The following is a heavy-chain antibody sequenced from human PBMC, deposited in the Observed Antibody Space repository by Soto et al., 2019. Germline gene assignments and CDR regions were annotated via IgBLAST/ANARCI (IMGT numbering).Heavy chain of an antibody. V-gene: IGHV3-33*01. CDR2: IWYDGTQK. CDR1: GFTFNTYS. J-gene: IGHJ4*02. Sequence: QVQLEESGGGVVQPGRSLRLSCEASGFTFNTYSMHWVRQPPGKGLEWLAAIWYDGTQKYYADSVKGRFIISRDNSKTTLYLEMNSLSAEDTAVYYCARAGGTTVTGLWHFDSWGQGTLVTVSS. CDR3: ARAGGTTVTGLWHFDS. D-gene: IGHD4-17*01.